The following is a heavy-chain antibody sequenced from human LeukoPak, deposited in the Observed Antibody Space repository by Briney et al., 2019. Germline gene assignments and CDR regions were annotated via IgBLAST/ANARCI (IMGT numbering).Heavy chain of an antibody. CDR3: ARDTVDGYSGPFDY. Sequence: GASVKVSCKASGYTFTSYYMHWVRQAPGQGFEWMGITNPSGGSTSYAQKFQGRVTMTRDTSTSTVYMGLSSLRSEDTAVYYCARDTVDGYSGPFDYWGQGTLVTVSS. V-gene: IGHV1-46*01. CDR2: TNPSGGST. D-gene: IGHD5-24*01. J-gene: IGHJ4*02. CDR1: GYTFTSYY.